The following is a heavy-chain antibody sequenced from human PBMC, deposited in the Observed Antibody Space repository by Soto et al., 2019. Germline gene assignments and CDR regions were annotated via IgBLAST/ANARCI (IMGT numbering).Heavy chain of an antibody. J-gene: IGHJ4*02. CDR2: IYYSGST. CDR3: ARARGARYFDY. V-gene: IGHV4-59*08. CDR1: GGSISRYY. Sequence: SETLSLTCTVSGGSISRYYWNWIRQPPGKGLEWIGYIYYSGSTYYNPSLKSRVTISVDTSKNQFSLKLSSVTAADTAVYYCARARGARYFDYWGQGTLVTVSS. D-gene: IGHD2-15*01.